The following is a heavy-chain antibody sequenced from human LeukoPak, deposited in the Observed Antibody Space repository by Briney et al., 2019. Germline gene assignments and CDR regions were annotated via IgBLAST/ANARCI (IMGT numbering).Heavy chain of an antibody. CDR3: ARGVYSGYDLDY. V-gene: IGHV3-48*01. J-gene: IGHJ4*02. CDR2: IRSRRRTI. D-gene: IGHD5-12*01. Sequence: GGSLRLSCAASGFIFNTALMNWVRQAPGKGLEWVSFIRSRRRTIYYADSVKGRFIISRDNAKNSLYLQMNSLRAEDTAVYFCARGVYSGYDLDYWGQGTLVTVSS. CDR1: GFIFNTAL.